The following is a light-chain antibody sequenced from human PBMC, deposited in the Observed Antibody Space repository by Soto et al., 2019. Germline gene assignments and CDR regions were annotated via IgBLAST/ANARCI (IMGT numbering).Light chain of an antibody. V-gene: IGKV1-33*01. CDR1: QDIDHS. Sequence: IPLTQSPSSLSASVGETGTITCRASQDIDHSLHWYQHKPGNSPKLLVYAVSFLETGVTSRCSGRGWGTVFSLTINSLLSDDVSADYCQQHDGRPTMTFGQGTRVDSK. CDR3: QQHDGRPTMT. J-gene: IGKJ5*01. CDR2: AVS.